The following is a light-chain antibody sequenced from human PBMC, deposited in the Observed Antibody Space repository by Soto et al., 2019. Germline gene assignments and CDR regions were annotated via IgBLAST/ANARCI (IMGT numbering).Light chain of an antibody. V-gene: IGKV1-5*03. CDR2: KAS. J-gene: IGKJ3*01. Sequence: DIQMTQSPSTLSASVGDRVTITCRASQSISSWLAWYQQKPGKAPKILIYKASSLESGVPSRFSGSGSGTDFSLTISSLQPDDFATYYCERYDSYPLTFGPGTKVDI. CDR1: QSISSW. CDR3: ERYDSYPLT.